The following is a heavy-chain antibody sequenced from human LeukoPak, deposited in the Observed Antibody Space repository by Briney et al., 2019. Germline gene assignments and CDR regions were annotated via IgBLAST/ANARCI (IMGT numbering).Heavy chain of an antibody. CDR2: IYSGGST. J-gene: IGHJ1*01. CDR3: ARGVYPDYFQH. D-gene: IGHD1-14*01. CDR1: GFTFSSYE. Sequence: GGSLRLSCAASGFTFSSYEMNWVRQAPGKGLEWVSVIYSGGSTYYADSVKGRFTISRDNSKNTLYLQMNSLRAEDTAVYYCARGVYPDYFQHWGQGTLVTVSS. V-gene: IGHV3-66*02.